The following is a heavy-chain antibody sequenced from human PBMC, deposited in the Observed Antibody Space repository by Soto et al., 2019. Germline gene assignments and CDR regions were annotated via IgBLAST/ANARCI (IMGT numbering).Heavy chain of an antibody. Sequence: GGSLRLSCAASGFTFSSYAMHWVRQAPGKGLEWVAVISYDGSNKYYADSVKGRFTISRDNSKNTLYLQMNSLRAEDTAVYYCARDSPKAGTKGYYYYGMDVWGQGTTVTVSS. CDR2: ISYDGSNK. D-gene: IGHD6-13*01. CDR3: ARDSPKAGTKGYYYYGMDV. CDR1: GFTFSSYA. J-gene: IGHJ6*02. V-gene: IGHV3-30-3*01.